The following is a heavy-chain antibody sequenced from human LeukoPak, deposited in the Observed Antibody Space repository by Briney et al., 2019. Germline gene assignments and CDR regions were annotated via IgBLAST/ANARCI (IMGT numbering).Heavy chain of an antibody. D-gene: IGHD6-13*01. CDR1: GFTVSSNY. CDR3: ARVGQELTRRGVDF. V-gene: IGHV3-66*01. Sequence: GGSLRLSFAASGFTVSSNYLSWVRQAPGKGLEWVSVIYSGDSTYYADSVKGRFTISRDNSKNTLYLQMNSLRAEDTAVYYCARVGQELTRRGVDFWGQASLVTVSS. CDR2: IYSGDST. J-gene: IGHJ4*01.